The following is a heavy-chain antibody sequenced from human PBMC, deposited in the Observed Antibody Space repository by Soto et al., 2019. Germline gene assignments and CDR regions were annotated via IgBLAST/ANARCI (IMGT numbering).Heavy chain of an antibody. Sequence: QVHLVESGGGVVQPGRSLRLSCAASGFTFSNYGMHWVRQAPGKGLEWVAVISYDGSDKYNANSVKGRFTISRDNSKNTLYLQMNSLRAEDTAVYYCARDTGPNGYNYYYFGMDVWGQGTTVTVSS. CDR3: ARDTGPNGYNYYYFGMDV. J-gene: IGHJ6*02. V-gene: IGHV3-30-3*01. CDR2: ISYDGSDK. CDR1: GFTFSNYG. D-gene: IGHD5-18*01.